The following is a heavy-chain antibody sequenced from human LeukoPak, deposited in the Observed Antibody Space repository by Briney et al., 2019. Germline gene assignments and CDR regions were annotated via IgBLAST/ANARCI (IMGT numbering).Heavy chain of an antibody. CDR2: IYYSGST. V-gene: IGHV4-59*01. Sequence: SETLSLTCTVSGGSISGYYWSWIRQPPGKGLEWIGYIYYSGSTNYNPSLKSRVTISVDTSKNQFSLKLSSVTAADTAVYYCARGGSSSWYSGHYYYGMDVWGQGTTVTVSS. D-gene: IGHD6-13*01. CDR1: GGSISGYY. J-gene: IGHJ6*02. CDR3: ARGGSSSWYSGHYYYGMDV.